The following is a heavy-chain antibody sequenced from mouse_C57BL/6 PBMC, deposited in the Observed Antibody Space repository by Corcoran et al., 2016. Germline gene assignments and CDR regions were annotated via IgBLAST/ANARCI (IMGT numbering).Heavy chain of an antibody. CDR2: INTYSGVP. Sequence: QIQLVQSGPELKKPGETVKISCKASGYTFTTYGMSWVNQAPGKGLKWMGWINTYSGVPTYADDFKGRFAFSLETSASTAYLQINNLKNEDTATYFCARSYFSNPYLDYWCQGSTLAVSS. J-gene: IGHJ2*01. CDR1: GYTFTTYG. CDR3: ARSYFSNPYLDY. V-gene: IGHV9-3*01. D-gene: IGHD2-5*01.